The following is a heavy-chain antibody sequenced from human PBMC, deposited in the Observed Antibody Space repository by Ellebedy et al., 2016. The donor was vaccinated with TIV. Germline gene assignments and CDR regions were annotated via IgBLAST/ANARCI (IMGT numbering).Heavy chain of an antibody. V-gene: IGHV4-39*07. D-gene: IGHD2-15*01. CDR2: FYFSGST. CDR1: GGSISRRGYY. J-gene: IGHJ4*02. CDR3: ARDPVVAATPLDY. Sequence: MPSETLSLTCTVSGGSISRRGYYWGWIRQPPGKGLEWIGSFYFSGSTYYNPSLKSRVTISVDTSKNQFSLKLSSVTAADTAVYYCARDPVVAATPLDYWGQGTLVTVSS.